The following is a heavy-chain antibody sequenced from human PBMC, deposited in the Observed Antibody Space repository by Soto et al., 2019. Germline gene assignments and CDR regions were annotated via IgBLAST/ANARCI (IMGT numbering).Heavy chain of an antibody. V-gene: IGHV1-18*01. CDR2: ISAYNGKT. D-gene: IGHD6-13*01. Sequence: QVQLVQSGAEVKKTGASVEVSCKASGYTFISYGISWVRQAPGQGLEWMGWISAYNGKTNYAQKFQGRVTMTTDTSTGQAHIELRGLRTYDPAVYYCAGAGFSTRRLGLLAPGGHGGKIDYWGQGTLVTVSS. CDR3: AGAGFSTRRLGLLAPGGHGGKIDY. CDR1: GYTFISYG. J-gene: IGHJ4*02.